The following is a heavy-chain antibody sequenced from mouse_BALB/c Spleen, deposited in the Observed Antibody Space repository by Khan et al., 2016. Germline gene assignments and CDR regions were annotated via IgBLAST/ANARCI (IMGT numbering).Heavy chain of an antibody. V-gene: IGHV3-2*02. CDR2: ISYSGST. Sequence: EVQLQESGPGPVKPSQSLSLTCTVTGYSITSDYARNWIRQFPGNKLEWMGYISYSGSTSYNPSLKSRISITRDTSKNQFFLQLNSVTTEDTATYYCARESGYLFAYWGQGTLVTVSA. CDR3: ARESGYLFAY. J-gene: IGHJ3*01. D-gene: IGHD2-3*01. CDR1: GYSITSDYA.